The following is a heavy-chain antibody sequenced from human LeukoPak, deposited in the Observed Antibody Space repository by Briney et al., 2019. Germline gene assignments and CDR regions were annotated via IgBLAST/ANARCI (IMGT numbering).Heavy chain of an antibody. J-gene: IGHJ4*02. Sequence: GGSLRVSCAASGFTFSSYSMNWVRQARGKGLEWVSSISSSSSYIYYADSVKGRFTISRDNAKNSLYLQMNSLRAEDTAVYYCARDVAGATTWFDYWGQGTLVTVSS. V-gene: IGHV3-21*01. CDR3: ARDVAGATTWFDY. CDR1: GFTFSSYS. CDR2: ISSSSSYI. D-gene: IGHD1-26*01.